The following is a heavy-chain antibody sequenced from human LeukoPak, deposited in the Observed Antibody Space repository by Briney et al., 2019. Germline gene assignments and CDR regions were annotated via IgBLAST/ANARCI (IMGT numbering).Heavy chain of an antibody. CDR3: ARDTMTPFQH. Sequence: GASVKVSCKASGGTFSSYAISWVRQAPGQGLEWMGGIIPIFGTANYAQKFQGRVTITTDESTNTAYMELSSLRSEDTAVYYCARDTMTPFQHWGQGTLATVSS. CDR1: GGTFSSYA. V-gene: IGHV1-69*05. D-gene: IGHD5-24*01. J-gene: IGHJ1*01. CDR2: IIPIFGTA.